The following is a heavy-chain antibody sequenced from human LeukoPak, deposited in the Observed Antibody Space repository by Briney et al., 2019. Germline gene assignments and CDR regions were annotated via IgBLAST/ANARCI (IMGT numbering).Heavy chain of an antibody. CDR1: GFTVSSNY. CDR3: TRGVGPYSGSYLY. Sequence: PGGSLRLSCAASGFTVSSNYMSWVRQAPGKGLEWIGEINHSGSTNYNPSLKSRVTISVDTSKNQFSLKLSSVTAADTAVYYCTRGVGPYSGSYLYWGQGTLVTVSS. D-gene: IGHD1-26*01. CDR2: INHSGST. J-gene: IGHJ4*02. V-gene: IGHV4-34*01.